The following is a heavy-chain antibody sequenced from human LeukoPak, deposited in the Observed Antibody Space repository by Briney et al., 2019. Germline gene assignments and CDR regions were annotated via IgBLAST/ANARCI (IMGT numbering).Heavy chain of an antibody. Sequence: SSETLSLTCAVSGGSISSSNWWTWVRQPPGKGLEWIGYIYHSGSTTYNPSLKSRVTISVDTSKNQFSLKLSSVTAADTAIYYCARTYYYGSGRYFDYWGQGTLVTVSS. V-gene: IGHV4-4*02. D-gene: IGHD3-10*01. CDR3: ARTYYYGSGRYFDY. J-gene: IGHJ4*02. CDR1: GGSISSSNW. CDR2: IYHSGST.